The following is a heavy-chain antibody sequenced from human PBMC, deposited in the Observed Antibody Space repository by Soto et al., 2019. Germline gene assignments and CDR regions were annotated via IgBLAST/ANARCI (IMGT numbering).Heavy chain of an antibody. D-gene: IGHD2-15*01. J-gene: IGHJ3*02. CDR1: GGSFSGYY. Sequence: QVQLQQWGAGLLKPSETLSLTCAVYGGSFSGYYWSWIRQPPGKGLEWIGEINHSGSTNYNPSLKSRVTISVDTSKNQFSLKLSSVTAADTAVYYCARVKDPGYCSGGSCFRPYDAFDIWGQGTMVTVSS. CDR2: INHSGST. CDR3: ARVKDPGYCSGGSCFRPYDAFDI. V-gene: IGHV4-34*01.